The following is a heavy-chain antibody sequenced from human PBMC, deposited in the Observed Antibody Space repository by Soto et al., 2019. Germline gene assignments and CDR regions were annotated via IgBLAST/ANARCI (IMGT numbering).Heavy chain of an antibody. J-gene: IGHJ6*03. CDR3: AKVNGDYENYYYYYYMDV. Sequence: GGSLRLSCAASGFTFSSYAMSWVRQAPGKGLEWVSAISGSGGSTYYADSVKGRFTISRDNSKNTLYLQMNSLRTEDTAVYYCAKVNGDYENYYYYYYMDVWGKGTTVTVSS. CDR2: ISGSGGST. V-gene: IGHV3-23*01. CDR1: GFTFSSYA. D-gene: IGHD4-17*01.